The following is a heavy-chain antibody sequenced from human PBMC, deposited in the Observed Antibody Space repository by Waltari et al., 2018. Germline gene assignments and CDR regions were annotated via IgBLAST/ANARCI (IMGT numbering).Heavy chain of an antibody. CDR3: GRNDGSVYGKFDC. Sequence: EVQLVESGGDLVQPGGSLRLSCATSGLTFSSDWMHWVRQPSGKGLVWVSRISPDGTKTYYADSVKGRFSISRDNAKKTLYLQMNTLKVEDTATYYCGRNDGSVYGKFDCWGQGTPVTVSS. V-gene: IGHV3-74*01. CDR2: ISPDGTKT. D-gene: IGHD1-1*01. J-gene: IGHJ4*02. CDR1: GLTFSSDW.